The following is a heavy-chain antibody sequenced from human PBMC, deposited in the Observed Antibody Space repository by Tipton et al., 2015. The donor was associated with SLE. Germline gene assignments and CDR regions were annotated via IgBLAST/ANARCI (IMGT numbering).Heavy chain of an antibody. CDR1: ADSFTHYH. V-gene: IGHV4-59*12. D-gene: IGHD2-21*01. J-gene: IGHJ5*02. CDR2: VYFDGST. CDR3: ARGGGGDVLNWFDP. Sequence: LRLSCTVSADSFTHYHWSWIRQSPGKGLEWIGYVYFDGSTNYNPSLKSRVTISVDTSKNQFSLKVNSVTAADTAIYFCARGGGGDVLNWFDPWGQGTLVSVSP.